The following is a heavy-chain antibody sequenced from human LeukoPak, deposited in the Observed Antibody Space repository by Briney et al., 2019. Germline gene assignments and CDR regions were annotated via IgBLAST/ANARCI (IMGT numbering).Heavy chain of an antibody. CDR1: GFTFSSYG. V-gene: IGHV3-33*08. J-gene: IGHJ4*02. CDR3: ARGGVPAAILGY. CDR2: IWYDGSNK. D-gene: IGHD2-2*01. Sequence: PGGSLRLSCAASGFTFSSYGMHWVRQAPGKGLEWVAVIWYDGSNKYYAESVKGRFTISRDNSKNTLYLQMNSLRAEDTAVYYCARGGVPAAILGYWGQGTLVTVSS.